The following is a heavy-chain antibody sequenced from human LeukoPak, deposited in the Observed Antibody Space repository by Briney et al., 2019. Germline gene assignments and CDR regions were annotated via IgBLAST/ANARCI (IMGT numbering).Heavy chain of an antibody. CDR1: GFTFSNYA. V-gene: IGHV3-23*01. Sequence: GASLRLSSAASGFTFSNYAMSWVRQAPGKGLEWVSTISDNGGGTHYADSVKGRFTISRDNSQNSLYLQMNSLRSEDTAIYFCAKDLYGPGTFFDYWGQGTLVTVSS. J-gene: IGHJ4*02. D-gene: IGHD3-10*01. CDR2: ISDNGGGT. CDR3: AKDLYGPGTFFDY.